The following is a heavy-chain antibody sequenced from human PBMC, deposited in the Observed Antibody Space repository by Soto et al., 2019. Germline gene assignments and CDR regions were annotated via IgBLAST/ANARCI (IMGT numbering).Heavy chain of an antibody. D-gene: IGHD6-19*01. CDR3: AKDEVLAVAGTPFYFDY. CDR1: GFTFSSYA. J-gene: IGHJ4*02. CDR2: ISGSGGST. Sequence: EVQLLESGGGLVQPGGSLRLSCAASGFTFSSYAMSWVRQAPGKGLEWVSAISGSGGSTYYADSVKSRFTISRDNSKNTLYLQMNSLRAEDTAVYYCAKDEVLAVAGTPFYFDYWGQGTLVTVSS. V-gene: IGHV3-23*01.